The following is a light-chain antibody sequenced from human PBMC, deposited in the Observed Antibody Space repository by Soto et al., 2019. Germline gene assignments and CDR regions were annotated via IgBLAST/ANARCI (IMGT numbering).Light chain of an antibody. Sequence: QSVLTQPPSVSAAPGQKIIISCSGSRSNLGTYYVSWYHQLPGTAPKVAIYDNSRRPSGIPDRFSGSKSGTSATLAITGLQTGDEGNYSCGAWDSSLNVYVFGGGTKLTVL. J-gene: IGLJ1*01. CDR2: DNS. V-gene: IGLV1-51*01. CDR1: RSNLGTYY. CDR3: GAWDSSLNVYV.